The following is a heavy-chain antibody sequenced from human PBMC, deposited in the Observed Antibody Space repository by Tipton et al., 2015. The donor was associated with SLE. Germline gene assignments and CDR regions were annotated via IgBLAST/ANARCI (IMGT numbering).Heavy chain of an antibody. CDR2: INGDGSST. V-gene: IGHV3-74*01. J-gene: IGHJ3*02. D-gene: IGHD1-14*01. CDR1: GFTFSKYW. Sequence: SLRLSCEASGFTFSKYWMHWVRQAPGKGLVWVSRINGDGSSTRYADNVEARLTVSRDNAKNTLYLQMHSLRIEDTAIFYCARETTTNALDIWGQGTIVTVSS. CDR3: ARETTTNALDI.